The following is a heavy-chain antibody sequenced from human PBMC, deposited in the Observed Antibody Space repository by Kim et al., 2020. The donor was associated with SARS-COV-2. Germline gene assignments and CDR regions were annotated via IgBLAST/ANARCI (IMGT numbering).Heavy chain of an antibody. CDR2: ISWDGTRT. CDR3: AKGVINSGFDY. V-gene: IGHV3-23*01. D-gene: IGHD1-26*01. Sequence: GSLRLSCVASGFTFSTSPMGWVRQAPGKGLEWVSRISWDGTRTYYADSVKGRVTMSSDKSKNMLYLHMNSLRVEDTAVYYCAKGVINSGFDYWGQGTQV. CDR1: GFTFSTSP. J-gene: IGHJ4*02.